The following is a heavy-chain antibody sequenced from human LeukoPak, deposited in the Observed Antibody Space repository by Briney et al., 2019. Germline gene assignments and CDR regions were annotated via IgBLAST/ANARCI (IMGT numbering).Heavy chain of an antibody. CDR1: GFTFSRYA. J-gene: IGHJ4*02. D-gene: IGHD6-13*01. V-gene: IGHV3-23*01. Sequence: GGSLRLSCAASGFTFSRYAMSWVRQAPGKGLEWASAISGSGGSTYYADSVKGRFTISRDNSKNTLYLQMNSLRAEDTAVYYCAKQQVVPTSLYWGQGTLVTVSS. CDR3: AKQQVVPTSLY. CDR2: ISGSGGST.